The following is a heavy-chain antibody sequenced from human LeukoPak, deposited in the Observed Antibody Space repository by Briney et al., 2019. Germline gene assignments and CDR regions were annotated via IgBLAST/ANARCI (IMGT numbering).Heavy chain of an antibody. D-gene: IGHD3-3*01. CDR1: GFTFSSYA. CDR3: AGDLSPKGFWSGTYYYYYGMDV. CDR2: ISYDGSNK. J-gene: IGHJ6*02. V-gene: IGHV3-30-3*01. Sequence: GRSLRLSCAASGFTFSSYAMHWVRQAPGKGLEWVAVISYDGSNKYYADSVKGRFTISRDNSKNTLYLQVNSLRAEDTAVYYCAGDLSPKGFWSGTYYYYYGMDVWGQGTTVTVSS.